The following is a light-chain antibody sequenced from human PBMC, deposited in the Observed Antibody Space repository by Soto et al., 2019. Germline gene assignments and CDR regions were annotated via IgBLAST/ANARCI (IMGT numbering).Light chain of an antibody. CDR3: VSYATSTTLYV. J-gene: IGLJ1*01. Sequence: QSALTQPASVSGSPGQSITISCTATSSDVGSFNYVSWYQHHPGKAPKLMIYEVTSRPSGVSNHFSGSKSGNTASLTISGLQAEDEADYYCVSYATSTTLYVFGSGTKVTVL. CDR1: SSDVGSFNY. V-gene: IGLV2-14*01. CDR2: EVT.